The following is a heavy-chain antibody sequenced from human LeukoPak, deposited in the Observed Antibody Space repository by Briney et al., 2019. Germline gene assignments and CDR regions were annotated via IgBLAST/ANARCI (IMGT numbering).Heavy chain of an antibody. CDR2: ISSSGSYI. V-gene: IGHV3-21*01. CDR3: AKLHKIAAKEDASDI. J-gene: IGHJ3*02. CDR1: GFTFSSYG. D-gene: IGHD6-25*01. Sequence: GGSLRLSCAASGFTFSSYGMNWVRQAPGKGLEWVSSISSSGSYIYYADSVKGRFAISRDNSKNTLYLQMNSLRAEDTAVYYWAKLHKIAAKEDASDIGGQGTMVTVP.